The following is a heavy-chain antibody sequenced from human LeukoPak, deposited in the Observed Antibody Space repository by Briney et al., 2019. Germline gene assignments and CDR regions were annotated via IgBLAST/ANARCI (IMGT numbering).Heavy chain of an antibody. CDR3: ASPLVVATIH. V-gene: IGHV4-38-2*02. CDR1: GYSISSGYY. CDR2: IYHSGST. Sequence: SETLSLTCTVSGYSISSGYYWGWIRQPPGKGLEWIGSIYHSGSTYYNPSLKSRVTIPVDTSKNQFSLKLSSVTAADTAVYYCASPLVVATIHWGQGTLVTVSS. D-gene: IGHD5-12*01. J-gene: IGHJ4*02.